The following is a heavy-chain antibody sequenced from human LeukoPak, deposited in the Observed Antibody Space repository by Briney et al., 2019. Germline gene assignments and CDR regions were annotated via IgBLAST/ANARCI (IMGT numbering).Heavy chain of an antibody. Sequence: ASVKVSCKASGYTFTSYYMHWVRHAPGQGHEWMGIINPSGGSTSYAQKFQGRVTMTRDTSTSTVYMELSSLRSEDTAVYYCARVGIDVDTATHYFDYWGQGTLVTVSS. J-gene: IGHJ4*02. CDR1: GYTFTSYY. D-gene: IGHD5-18*01. CDR2: INPSGGST. CDR3: ARVGIDVDTATHYFDY. V-gene: IGHV1-46*01.